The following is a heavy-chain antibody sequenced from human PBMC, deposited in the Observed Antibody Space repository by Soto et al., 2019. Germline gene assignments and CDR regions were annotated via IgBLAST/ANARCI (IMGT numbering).Heavy chain of an antibody. CDR2: INAGNGNT. J-gene: IGHJ3*02. Sequence: ASVKVSCKASGYTFTGYAMHWVRQAPGQRLEWMGWINAGNGNTKYSQKFQGRVTITRDTSASTAYMELSSLRSEDTSVYYCAYTAMVLDAFDIWGQGTMVTVSS. D-gene: IGHD5-18*01. CDR1: GYTFTGYA. CDR3: AYTAMVLDAFDI. V-gene: IGHV1-3*01.